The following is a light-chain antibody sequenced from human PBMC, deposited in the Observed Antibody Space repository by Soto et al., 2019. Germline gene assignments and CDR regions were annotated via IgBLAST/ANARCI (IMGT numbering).Light chain of an antibody. CDR3: QEYNYWHPIT. CDR1: QSVNSY. CDR2: GAS. Sequence: EIVLTQSPGTLSLSPGESSTLSGRASQSVNSYLAWYQQKPGLPPRLRIYGASTRATGIPVRFSGSGSGTEFTLTITSLQSEDSAVYYCQEYNYWHPITFGGGTKVDIK. J-gene: IGKJ4*01. V-gene: IGKV3-15*01.